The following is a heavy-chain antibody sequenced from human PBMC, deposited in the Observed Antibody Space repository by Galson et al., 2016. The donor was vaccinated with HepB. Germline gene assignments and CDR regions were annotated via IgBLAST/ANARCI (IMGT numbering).Heavy chain of an antibody. D-gene: IGHD1-26*01. CDR3: ARDNSEVYYYAMDV. Sequence: SLRLSCAASGFTFNTYGMSWVRQAPGKGLEWVSAIGARGRPIYADSVKGRFILSRDNSKNTVRLQMNSLRAEDTAVYYCARDNSEVYYYAMDVWGQGTTVTVSS. CDR2: IGARGRP. J-gene: IGHJ6*02. CDR1: GFTFNTYG. V-gene: IGHV3-23*01.